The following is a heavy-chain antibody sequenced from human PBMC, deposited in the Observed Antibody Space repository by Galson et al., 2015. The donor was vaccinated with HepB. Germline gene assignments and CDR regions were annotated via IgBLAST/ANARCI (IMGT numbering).Heavy chain of an antibody. V-gene: IGHV1-2*02. D-gene: IGHD6-13*01. CDR2: INPNSGGT. CDR3: ARDVGDQQLVHGADWYFDL. CDR1: GYTFTGYY. Sequence: SVKVSCKASGYTFTGYYMHWVRQAPGQGLEWMGWINPNSGGTNYAQKFQGRVTMTRDTSISTAYMELSRLRSDDTAVYYCARDVGDQQLVHGADWYFDLWGRGTLVTVSS. J-gene: IGHJ2*01.